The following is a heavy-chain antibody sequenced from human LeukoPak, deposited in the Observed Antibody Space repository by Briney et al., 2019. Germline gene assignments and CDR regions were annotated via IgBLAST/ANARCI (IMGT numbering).Heavy chain of an antibody. D-gene: IGHD3-3*01. CDR2: ISGSGGST. J-gene: IGHJ4*02. CDR3: AKDLKGYDFWSGYSIDY. V-gene: IGHV3-23*01. Sequence: GGSLRLSCAASGFTFSIYAMSWVRQAPGKGLEWVSAISGSGGSTYYADSVKGRFTISRDNSKNTLYLQMNSLRAEDTAVYYCAKDLKGYDFWSGYSIDYWGQGTLVTVSS. CDR1: GFTFSIYA.